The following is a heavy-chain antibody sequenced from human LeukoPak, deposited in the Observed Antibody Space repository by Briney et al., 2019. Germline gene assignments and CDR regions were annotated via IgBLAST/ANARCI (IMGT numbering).Heavy chain of an antibody. Sequence: PGGSLRLSCAASGFTFSDYMSWIRQAPGKGLEWVSYISGSGSHTNYADSVKGRFTISRDNSKNTLYLQMNSLRAEDTAVYYCAKPRPSYSSSWYDHWGQGTLVTVSS. CDR1: GFTFSDY. CDR3: AKPRPSYSSSWYDH. J-gene: IGHJ5*02. V-gene: IGHV3-11*03. CDR2: ISGSGSHT. D-gene: IGHD6-13*01.